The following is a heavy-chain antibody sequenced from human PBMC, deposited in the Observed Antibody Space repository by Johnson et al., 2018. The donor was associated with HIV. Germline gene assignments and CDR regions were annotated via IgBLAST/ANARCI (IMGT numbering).Heavy chain of an antibody. D-gene: IGHD3-10*01. CDR3: TTDLIRRYYGSGLRDAFDI. CDR2: ISYDGSNK. J-gene: IGHJ3*02. CDR1: GFTFSSYA. Sequence: QVQLVESGGGVVQPGRSLRLSCAASGFTFSSYAMHWVRQAPGKGLEWVAVISYDGSNKYYADSVKGRFTISRDNSKNTLYLQMNSLKTEDTAVYYCTTDLIRRYYGSGLRDAFDIWGQGTMVTVSS. V-gene: IGHV3-30*04.